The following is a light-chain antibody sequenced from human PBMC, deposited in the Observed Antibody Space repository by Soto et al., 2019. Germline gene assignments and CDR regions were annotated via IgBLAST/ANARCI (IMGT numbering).Light chain of an antibody. Sequence: ESVLTQSPGTLSLSPGERATLSCRATQSVTSRYFAWYQQKPGQAPRLLIYGVSSRATDIPDRFSGSGSGTDFTLTISRLEPEDFVVYYCQQYSTLPHTFGQGTKLEVK. CDR1: QSVTSRY. J-gene: IGKJ2*01. CDR2: GVS. V-gene: IGKV3-20*01. CDR3: QQYSTLPHT.